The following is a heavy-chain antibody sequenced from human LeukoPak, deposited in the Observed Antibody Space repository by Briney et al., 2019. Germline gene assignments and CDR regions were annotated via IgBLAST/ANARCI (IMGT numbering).Heavy chain of an antibody. CDR1: GYSFTSYW. V-gene: IGHV5-51*01. CDR2: IYPGDSDT. CDR3: ARLGDYDYVWGSYRYNWFDP. Sequence: GEALKISYKGSGYSFTSYWIGWVRPMPGKGREWMGIIYPGDSDTRYSTSFQGQVTISADKSISPAYLQSSSLKASDTAMYYCARLGDYDYVWGSYRYNWFDPWGQGTLVTVSS. J-gene: IGHJ5*02. D-gene: IGHD3-16*02.